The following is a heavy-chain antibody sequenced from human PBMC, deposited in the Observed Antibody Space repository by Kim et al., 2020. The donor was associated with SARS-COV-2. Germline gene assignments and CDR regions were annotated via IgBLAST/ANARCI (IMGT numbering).Heavy chain of an antibody. CDR2: ISRDGSRT. D-gene: IGHD3-16*01. CDR1: GFNFSSHW. Sequence: GGSLRLSCAASGFNFSSHWMFWVRHVPGKGLEWVARISRDGSRTSYGDCGQGRFIVSRDNARNTLYLHLSSLTAEDTAVYYCGRDFRELELLGLAEFWGQGTPVTVSS. V-gene: IGHV3-74*01. CDR3: GRDFRELELLGLAEF. J-gene: IGHJ4*02.